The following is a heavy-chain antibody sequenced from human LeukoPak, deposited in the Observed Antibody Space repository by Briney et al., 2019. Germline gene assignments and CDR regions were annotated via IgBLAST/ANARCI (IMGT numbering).Heavy chain of an antibody. CDR1: GYTFSPYW. V-gene: IGHV1-2*02. D-gene: IGHD2-15*01. CDR3: TSGILVSGRGCFDY. J-gene: IGHJ4*02. CDR2: INPNNGDT. Sequence: GASVKVSCKASGYTFSPYWIHWVRQAPGQEPEWMGWINPNNGDTNYAQRFQGRVTMTRDTSISTAYMELSGLRSDDTAVYYCTSGILVSGRGCFDYWGQGTLVAVSS.